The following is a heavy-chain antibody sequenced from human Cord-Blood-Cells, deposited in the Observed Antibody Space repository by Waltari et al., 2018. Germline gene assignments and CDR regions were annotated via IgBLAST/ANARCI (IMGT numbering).Heavy chain of an antibody. Sequence: QVQLVESGGGVVQPGRSLRLSCAASGFTFSSYAMHWVRQAPGKGLGWVAVISYDGSNKYYADSVKGRFTISRDNSKNTLYLQMNSLRAEDTAVYYCARDWGSSSHYYYYYGMDVWGQGTTVTVSS. CDR1: GFTFSSYA. CDR3: ARDWGSSSHYYYYYGMDV. D-gene: IGHD6-6*01. CDR2: ISYDGSNK. V-gene: IGHV3-30-3*01. J-gene: IGHJ6*02.